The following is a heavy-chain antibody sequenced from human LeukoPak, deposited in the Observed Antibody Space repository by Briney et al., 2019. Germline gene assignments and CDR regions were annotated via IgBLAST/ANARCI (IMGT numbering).Heavy chain of an antibody. Sequence: GGSLRLSCAASGFTFSSYGMYWVRQAPGKGLEWVAVISYDGSNKYYADSVKGRFTISRDNSKNTLYLQMNSLRAEDTAVYYCARVGQQWLVRYYYYYYMDVWGKGTTVTVSS. D-gene: IGHD6-19*01. CDR3: ARVGQQWLVRYYYYYYMDV. V-gene: IGHV3-30*19. J-gene: IGHJ6*03. CDR2: ISYDGSNK. CDR1: GFTFSSYG.